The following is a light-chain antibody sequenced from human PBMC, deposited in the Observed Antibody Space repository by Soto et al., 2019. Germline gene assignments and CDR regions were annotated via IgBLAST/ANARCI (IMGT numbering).Light chain of an antibody. CDR1: QSISSN. CDR2: AAS. J-gene: IGKJ1*01. CDR3: QQYNNWPWT. Sequence: RVMTQSPATLSLSPGERATLSCMASQSISSNLAWYKQKPGQALRLLSYAASTRASGIPARFSGSGSGTEFTLTISGLKSEDFEDYYCQQYNNWPWTFGQGTKVDIK. V-gene: IGKV3-15*01.